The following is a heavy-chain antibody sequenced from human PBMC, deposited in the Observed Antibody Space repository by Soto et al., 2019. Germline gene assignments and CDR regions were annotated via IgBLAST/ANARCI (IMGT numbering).Heavy chain of an antibody. V-gene: IGHV4-4*02. J-gene: IGHJ4*02. Sequence: QVQLQESGPGLVKPSGTLSLTCAVSGGSISSSNWWSWVRQSPGKGLEWIGEIYHSGSTDYNPSLKSRVTISVDKSKKQFSLKLSSVTAADTAVYYCARDPGNFGVVRTTYYFDSWGQGTLVTVSS. D-gene: IGHD3-3*01. CDR3: ARDPGNFGVVRTTYYFDS. CDR2: IYHSGST. CDR1: GGSISSSNW.